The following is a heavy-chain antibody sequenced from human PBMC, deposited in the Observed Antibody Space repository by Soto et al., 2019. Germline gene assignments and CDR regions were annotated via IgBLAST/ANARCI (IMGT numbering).Heavy chain of an antibody. J-gene: IGHJ4*01. V-gene: IGHV4-61*01. CDR3: ARSLGTVYDSLPDY. D-gene: IGHD3-22*01. CDR2: IYYPGST. Sequence: SETLSLTCTVSGGSVSSGTYYWSWIRQPPGRGLEWIGYIYYPGSTNYNPSLKSRVTISIDTSKNQFSLKLSSVTAADTAVFYCARSLGTVYDSLPDYWGQGTLVTVSS. CDR1: GGSVSSGTYY.